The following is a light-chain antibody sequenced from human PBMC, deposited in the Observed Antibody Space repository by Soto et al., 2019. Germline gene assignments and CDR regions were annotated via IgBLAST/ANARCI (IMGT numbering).Light chain of an antibody. CDR3: QQTYSSLWT. CDR2: GTS. V-gene: IGKV1-39*01. CDR1: QSITNL. Sequence: DIQMTQSPSSLSASVGDRVTITCRASQSITNLLNWYQHKPGQAPKLLIYGTSSLLTGVPSRFSGSGSGTDFPLTISGLQLEDFATYYCQQTYSSLWTFGQGT. J-gene: IGKJ1*01.